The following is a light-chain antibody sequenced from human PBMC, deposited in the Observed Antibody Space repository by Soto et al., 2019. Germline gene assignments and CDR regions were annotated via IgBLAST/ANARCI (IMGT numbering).Light chain of an antibody. CDR1: QDISNY. CDR2: GAS. CDR3: QKYNTAPKT. Sequence: DIQMTQSPSSLSASVGDRVTITCRASQDISNYLAWYQQEPGKVPKILIYGASTLQSGAPSRFSGSGSGTDFILTISSLQPEDVATYYCQKYNTAPKTFGQGTKVQIK. V-gene: IGKV1-27*01. J-gene: IGKJ1*01.